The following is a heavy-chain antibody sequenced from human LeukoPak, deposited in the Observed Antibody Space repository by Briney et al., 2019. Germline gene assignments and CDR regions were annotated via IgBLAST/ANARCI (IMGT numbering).Heavy chain of an antibody. J-gene: IGHJ4*02. D-gene: IGHD4-11*01. CDR3: ARLMGSVTTYDY. CDR1: GFTFSNHW. Sequence: GRSLRLSCAAPGFTFSNHWMSWVRQAAGKGLEWVASITPDGSGDYYTDSVKGRFTISRDNAENSLYLQMNSLGAEDTAVYYCARLMGSVTTYDYWGQGTLVTVSS. CDR2: ITPDGSGD. V-gene: IGHV3-7*01.